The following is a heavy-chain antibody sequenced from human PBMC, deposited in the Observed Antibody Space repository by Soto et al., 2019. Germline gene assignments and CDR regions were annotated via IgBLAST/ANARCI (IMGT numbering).Heavy chain of an antibody. J-gene: IGHJ6*02. Sequence: GSLRLSCGTSGFTFANYAMGWVRQAPGEGLEWVSGISSSGGRTYYADSVNGRFTVSRDNSKNTVYVQMNSLRVEDTAVYYCARDHYGGNSENYYYGMDVWGQGTTVTVSS. V-gene: IGHV3-23*01. D-gene: IGHD4-17*01. CDR2: ISSSGGRT. CDR3: ARDHYGGNSENYYYGMDV. CDR1: GFTFANYA.